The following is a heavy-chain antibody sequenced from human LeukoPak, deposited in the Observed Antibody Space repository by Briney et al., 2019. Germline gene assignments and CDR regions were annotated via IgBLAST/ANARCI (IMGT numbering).Heavy chain of an antibody. Sequence: GGSLRLSCAASGFTVSSNYMTWVHQTPGRGLEWVSVLYSGGITYYADSVKGRFTISRDNSKNTLYLQMISLRAEDTAVYYCARDYSLSGSYSAFDVWGQGTLVTVSS. D-gene: IGHD1-26*01. J-gene: IGHJ3*01. CDR3: ARDYSLSGSYSAFDV. CDR2: LYSGGIT. V-gene: IGHV3-66*01. CDR1: GFTVSSNY.